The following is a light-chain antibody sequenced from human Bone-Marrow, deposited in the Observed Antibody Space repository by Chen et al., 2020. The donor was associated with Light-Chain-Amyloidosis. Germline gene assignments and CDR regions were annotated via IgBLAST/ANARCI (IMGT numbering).Light chain of an antibody. CDR2: QAS. J-gene: IGKJ2*04. V-gene: IGKV1-5*03. Sequence: DIHMTQSPSTLSASVGYRVTITCRASQNIDTYLAWYQHKPGKAPKLLIYQASSLESGVPLRFSGSGSGTEFTLTISSLQPDDFATYFCQEFKSHDMCNFGQGTKLEIK. CDR1: QNIDTY. CDR3: QEFKSHDMCN.